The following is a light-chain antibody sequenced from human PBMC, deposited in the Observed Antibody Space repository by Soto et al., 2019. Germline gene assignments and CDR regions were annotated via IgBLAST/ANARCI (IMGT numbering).Light chain of an antibody. CDR1: SGHSSYA. Sequence: QSVLTQSPSASASLGASVKLTCTLSSGHSSYAIAWHQQQPEKGPRYLMKLNSDGSHSKGDGIPDRFSGSSSGAERYLTISSLLSEDEADYYCQSWGTGIIFGTGTKLTVL. CDR3: QSWGTGII. V-gene: IGLV4-69*01. CDR2: LNSDGSH. J-gene: IGLJ1*01.